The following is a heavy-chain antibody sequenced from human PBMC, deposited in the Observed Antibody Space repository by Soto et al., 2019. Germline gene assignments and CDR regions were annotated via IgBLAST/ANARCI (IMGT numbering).Heavy chain of an antibody. V-gene: IGHV4-30-2*01. Sequence: SETLSLTCAVSGGSISSGGYSWSWIRQPPGKGLEWIGYIYHSVSTYYNPSLKSRVTISVDRSKNQFSLKLSSVTAADTAVYYCARAWGTYYDFWSGYPPGYGMDVWGQGTTVTVSS. D-gene: IGHD3-3*01. CDR3: ARAWGTYYDFWSGYPPGYGMDV. J-gene: IGHJ6*02. CDR1: GGSISSGGYS. CDR2: IYHSVST.